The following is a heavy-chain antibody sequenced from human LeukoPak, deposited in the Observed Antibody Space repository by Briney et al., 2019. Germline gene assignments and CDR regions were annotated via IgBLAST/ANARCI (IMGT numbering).Heavy chain of an antibody. CDR2: IYTSGST. V-gene: IGHV4-4*09. CDR1: GGSISSYY. Sequence: SETLSLTCTVSGGSISSYYWSWIRQPPGKGLEWIGYIYTSGSTNYNPSLKSRVTISVDTSKNQFSLKLSSVTAADTAVYYCARCRYYYDSSGQLDYWGQGTLVTVSS. CDR3: ARCRYYYDSSGQLDY. J-gene: IGHJ4*02. D-gene: IGHD3-22*01.